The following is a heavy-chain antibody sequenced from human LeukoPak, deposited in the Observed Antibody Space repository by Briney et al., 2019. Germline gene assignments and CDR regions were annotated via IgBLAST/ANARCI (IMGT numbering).Heavy chain of an antibody. CDR1: GFTFSSYS. CDR2: ISTSSSTI. CDR3: ARDGYDYVWGSYRYTGNYFDY. J-gene: IGHJ4*02. V-gene: IGHV3-48*01. Sequence: PGGSLRLSCAASGFTFSSYSMNWVRQAPGKGLEWVSYISTSSSTIYYADSVKGRFTISRDNSKNTLCLQMNSLRAEDTAVYYCARDGYDYVWGSYRYTGNYFDYWGQGTLVTVSS. D-gene: IGHD3-16*02.